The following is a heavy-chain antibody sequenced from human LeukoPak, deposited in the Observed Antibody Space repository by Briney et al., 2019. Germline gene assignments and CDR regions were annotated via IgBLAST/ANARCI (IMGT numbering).Heavy chain of an antibody. D-gene: IGHD2-2*02. CDR1: GYILTELS. V-gene: IGHV1-24*01. Sequence: ASVKVSCKVSGYILTELSMHWVRQAPGKGLEWMGGFDPEDGETIYAQKFQGRVTMTEDTSTDTAYMELSSLRSEGTAVYYCAREGRIVVVPAAILDYYYGMDVWGQGTTVTVSS. CDR3: AREGRIVVVPAAILDYYYGMDV. CDR2: FDPEDGET. J-gene: IGHJ6*02.